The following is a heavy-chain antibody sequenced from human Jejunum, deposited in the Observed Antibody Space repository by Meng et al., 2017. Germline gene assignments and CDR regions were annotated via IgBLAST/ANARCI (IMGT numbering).Heavy chain of an antibody. CDR1: GFSLSDYE. CDR3: TSSFWYSFDY. J-gene: IGHJ4*02. D-gene: IGHD6-13*01. Sequence: GESLKTFCTASGFSLSDYEMNWVRQAPGKGPEWVSHISANGNTIWYADSVKGRFTISRDNAKNSLYLQMNSLRVEDTAAYYCTSSFWYSFDYWGQGIRVTGAS. CDR2: ISANGNTI. V-gene: IGHV3-48*03.